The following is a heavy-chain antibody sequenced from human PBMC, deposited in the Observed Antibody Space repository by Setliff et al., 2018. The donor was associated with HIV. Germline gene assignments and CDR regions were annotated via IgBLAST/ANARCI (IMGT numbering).Heavy chain of an antibody. V-gene: IGHV1-69*06. CDR3: ARDPGEGGGGFLEWTIGYYYYMDV. D-gene: IGHD3-3*01. CDR2: IITIFGTT. CDR1: GGTFSSYA. J-gene: IGHJ6*03. Sequence: SVKVSCKASGGTFSSYAISWVRQAPGQGLEWMGRIITIFGTTNYAQKFQGRVTITADKSTSTAYMELSSLRSEDTAVYYCARDPGEGGGGFLEWTIGYYYYMDVWGKGTTVTVTS.